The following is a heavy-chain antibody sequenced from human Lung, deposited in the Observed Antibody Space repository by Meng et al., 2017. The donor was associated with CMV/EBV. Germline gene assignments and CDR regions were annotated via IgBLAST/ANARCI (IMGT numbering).Heavy chain of an antibody. CDR3: VRDVKYSGYDPYYFDN. Sequence: GESXKISCVASGFTFSGYSMNWVRQAPGKGLEWLSSISRSSSHIYYADSVKGRFTISRDNANNSLYLQMNSLRAEDSAVYYCVRDVKYSGYDPYYFDNWGQGXLVTASS. CDR2: ISRSSSHI. J-gene: IGHJ4*02. V-gene: IGHV3-21*01. CDR1: GFTFSGYS. D-gene: IGHD5-12*01.